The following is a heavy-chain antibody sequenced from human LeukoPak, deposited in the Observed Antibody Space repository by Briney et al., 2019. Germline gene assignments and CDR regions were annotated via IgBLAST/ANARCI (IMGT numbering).Heavy chain of an antibody. Sequence: GGSLRLSCAASGFTFSSYNMNWVRQAPGKGLEWVSSISSSSSYIYYADSVKGRFTISRDNAKNSLYLQMNSLRAEDTAVYYCARDDIAAAGPDYWGQGTLVTVSS. D-gene: IGHD6-13*01. CDR2: ISSSSSYI. V-gene: IGHV3-21*01. J-gene: IGHJ4*02. CDR1: GFTFSSYN. CDR3: ARDDIAAAGPDY.